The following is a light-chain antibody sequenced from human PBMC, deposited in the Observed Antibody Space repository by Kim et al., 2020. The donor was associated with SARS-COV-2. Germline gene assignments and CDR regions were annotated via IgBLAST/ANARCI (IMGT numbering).Light chain of an antibody. CDR2: SNN. V-gene: IGLV1-44*01. Sequence: QSVLAQPPSASGTPGQRVTISCSGSSSSIGSNTVNWYLQLPGTAPKVLIYSNNQRPSGVPDRFSGSKSGTSASLAISGLQSEDEADYYCAAWDDSLSGWVFGGGTQLTVL. J-gene: IGLJ3*02. CDR3: AAWDDSLSGWV. CDR1: SSSIGSNT.